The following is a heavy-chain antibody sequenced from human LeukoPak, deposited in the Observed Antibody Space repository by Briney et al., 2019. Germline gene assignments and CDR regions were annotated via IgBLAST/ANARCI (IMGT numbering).Heavy chain of an antibody. D-gene: IGHD2-21*02. Sequence: SETLSLTCTVSGGSISSSSYYWGWIRQPPGKGLEWIGSIYYSGSTYYNPSLKSRVTISVDTSKNQFSLKLSSVTAADTAVYYGASWVCGGDCSYSDCWGQGTLVTVSS. CDR2: IYYSGST. V-gene: IGHV4-39*01. CDR3: ASWVCGGDCSYSDC. J-gene: IGHJ4*02. CDR1: GGSISSSSYY.